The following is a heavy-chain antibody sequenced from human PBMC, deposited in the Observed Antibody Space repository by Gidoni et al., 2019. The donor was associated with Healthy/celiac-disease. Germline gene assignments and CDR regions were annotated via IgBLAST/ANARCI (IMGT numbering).Heavy chain of an antibody. V-gene: IGHV3-23*01. CDR2: ISGSGGST. J-gene: IGHJ4*02. CDR3: AKGVTAIVNY. D-gene: IGHD2-21*02. Sequence: EVQLLESGGGLVQPGGSLRLSWEASGFTFSSYAMSWVRQAPGKGLECVSAISGSGGSTYYADSVKVRFTISRDNSKNTLYLQMNSLRAEDTAVYYCAKGVTAIVNYWGQGTLVTVSS. CDR1: GFTFSSYA.